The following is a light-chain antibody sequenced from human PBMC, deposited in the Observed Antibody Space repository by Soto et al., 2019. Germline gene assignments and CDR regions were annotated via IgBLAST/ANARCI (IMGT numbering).Light chain of an antibody. CDR2: DAS. V-gene: IGKV1-5*01. CDR1: QSISSW. CDR3: QQYNSYPWT. Sequence: DIQMTPSPSTLSASVGERVTITCRASQSISSWLAWYQQKPGKAPKLLIYDASSLESGVPSRFSGSGSGTEFTLTISSLQPDDFATYYCQQYNSYPWTFGQGTKVEIK. J-gene: IGKJ1*01.